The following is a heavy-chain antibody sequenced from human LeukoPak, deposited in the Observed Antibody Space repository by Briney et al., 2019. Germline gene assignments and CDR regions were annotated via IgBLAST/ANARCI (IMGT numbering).Heavy chain of an antibody. D-gene: IGHD3-16*01. CDR1: GGTFSSYA. CDR3: ARTTLQDYGYVWGSYDY. J-gene: IGHJ4*02. V-gene: IGHV1-69*13. CDR2: IIPIFGTA. Sequence: SVKVSCKASGGTFSSYAISWVRQAPGQGLEWMGGIIPIFGTANYAQKFQGRVTITADESTSTAYMELSSLRSEDTAVYYCARTTLQDYGYVWGSYDYWGQGTLVTVSS.